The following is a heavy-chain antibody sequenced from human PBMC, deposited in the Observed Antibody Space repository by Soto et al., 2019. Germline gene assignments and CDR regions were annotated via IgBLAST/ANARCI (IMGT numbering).Heavy chain of an antibody. V-gene: IGHV3-15*07. Sequence: EVQLVESGGGLVKPGGSLRLSCAASGFTFSNAWMNWVRQAPGKGLEWVGRIKSKTEGGTTDYAAPVKGRFTISRDDSKNTLYLQMNSLKTEDTAVYYCTTGPGTTGDDAFDIWGQGTMVTVSS. CDR1: GFTFSNAW. CDR3: TTGPGTTGDDAFDI. J-gene: IGHJ3*02. D-gene: IGHD1-7*01. CDR2: IKSKTEGGTT.